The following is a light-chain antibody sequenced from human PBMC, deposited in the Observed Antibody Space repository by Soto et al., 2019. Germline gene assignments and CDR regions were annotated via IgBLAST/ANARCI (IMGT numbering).Light chain of an antibody. J-gene: IGKJ1*01. Sequence: ETVLTQSPGTLSLSPGERATLSCRASQTIRSNYLSWYRKTPGQAPRLLIYGASNRSTGIADTFSGRGSGTDFTLIISRLEHKDFAPYDCQQYGSSPCTFGQETKVESK. CDR2: GAS. CDR3: QQYGSSPCT. V-gene: IGKV3-20*01. CDR1: QTIRSNY.